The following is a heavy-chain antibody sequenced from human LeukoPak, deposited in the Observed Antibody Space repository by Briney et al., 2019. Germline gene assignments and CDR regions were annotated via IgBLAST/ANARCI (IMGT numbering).Heavy chain of an antibody. CDR1: SGSINDYY. CDR2: IYYSGST. D-gene: IGHD4-17*01. V-gene: IGHV4-59*01. Sequence: KPSETLSLTCIVSSGSINDYYWSWIRQPPGKGLEWIGYIYYSGSTNYNPSLKSRVTISVDTSKNQFSLKLSSVTAADTAVYYCASGGNDYGDSFDYWGQGTLVTVSS. CDR3: ASGGNDYGDSFDY. J-gene: IGHJ4*02.